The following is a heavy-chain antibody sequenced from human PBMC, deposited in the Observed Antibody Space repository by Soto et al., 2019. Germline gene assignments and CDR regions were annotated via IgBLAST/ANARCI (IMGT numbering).Heavy chain of an antibody. J-gene: IGHJ5*02. D-gene: IGHD5-12*01. CDR1: GGAFSGYY. CDR3: ARVRRWLPEEMVDL. V-gene: IGHV4-34*01. Sequence: QVQLHQWGAGQLRASETLSLTCGVSGGAFSGYYWSWIRQPPGKGLEWIGAVNDRGNSNYSPSLKRRVVISVDTPKSEFSLKMNTVTAADTGVYYCARVRRWLPEEMVDLWGQGALVTVSS. CDR2: VNDRGNS.